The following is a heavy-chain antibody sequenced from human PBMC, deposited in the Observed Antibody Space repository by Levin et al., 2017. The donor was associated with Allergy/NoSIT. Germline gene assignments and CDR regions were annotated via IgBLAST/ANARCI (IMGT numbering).Heavy chain of an antibody. CDR3: ESSYSSGWSRGYLDY. Sequence: GGSLRLSCAASGFTFSSFGMHWVRQAPGKGLDWVAVIWSDGNKKYYADSVKGRFTISRDNSKNTMYLQMDSLRAEDTAVYYCESSYSSGWSRGYLDYWGQGTLVTVSS. CDR2: IWSDGNKK. D-gene: IGHD6-19*01. CDR1: GFTFSSFG. V-gene: IGHV3-33*01. J-gene: IGHJ4*02.